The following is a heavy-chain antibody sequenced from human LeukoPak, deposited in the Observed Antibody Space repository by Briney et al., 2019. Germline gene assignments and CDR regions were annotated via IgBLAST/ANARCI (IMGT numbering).Heavy chain of an antibody. V-gene: IGHV1-18*01. Sequence: ASVKVSCKTSGYTFTSYGISWVRQAPGQGLEWMGWISAYNGNTNYAQKLQGSVTMTTDTSTSTAYMELRSLRSDDTAVYYCARLYCSGGSCYNDYWGQGTLVTVSS. J-gene: IGHJ4*02. CDR3: ARLYCSGGSCYNDY. CDR1: GYTFTSYG. D-gene: IGHD2-15*01. CDR2: ISAYNGNT.